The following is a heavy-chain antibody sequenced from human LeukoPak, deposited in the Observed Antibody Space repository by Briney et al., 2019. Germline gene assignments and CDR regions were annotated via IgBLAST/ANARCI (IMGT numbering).Heavy chain of an antibody. CDR3: ARGTITMMVVGDPFDI. CDR1: GGPIRSTSHY. D-gene: IGHD3-22*01. V-gene: IGHV4-39*07. Sequence: PSETLSLTCTVSGGPIRSTSHYWGWIRQPPGKGLEWIGSIYYSGITYYNPSLKSRVTISVDTSKNQFSLNLSSVTAADTAVYYCARGTITMMVVGDPFDIWGQGTMVTVSS. CDR2: IYYSGIT. J-gene: IGHJ3*02.